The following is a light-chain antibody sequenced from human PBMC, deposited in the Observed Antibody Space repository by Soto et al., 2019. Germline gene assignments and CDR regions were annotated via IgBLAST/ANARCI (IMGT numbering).Light chain of an antibody. J-gene: IGKJ1*01. CDR3: QQYASSPLT. Sequence: EIVMTHSPATLXVSPGERATLSCRASQSVSSNLAXYQXKPGQAPRFIIFHASTRATGIPARFSASGSGTDFTLTISRLEPEDFAVYYCQQYASSPLTFGQGTKV. V-gene: IGKV3-15*01. CDR1: QSVSSN. CDR2: HAS.